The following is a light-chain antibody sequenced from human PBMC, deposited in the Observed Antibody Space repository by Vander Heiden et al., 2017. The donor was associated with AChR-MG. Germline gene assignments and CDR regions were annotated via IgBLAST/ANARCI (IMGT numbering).Light chain of an antibody. Sequence: QSALTQPPSASGSPGQSVTISCTGPSSDVGGYNYVSRYQQHPGKAPKLMIYEVSKRPSGVPDRFSGSKSGNTASLTVSGLQAEDEADYYCSSYAGSNNFGVFGGGTKLTV. J-gene: IGLJ2*01. CDR2: EVS. CDR1: SSDVGGYNY. CDR3: SSYAGSNNFGV. V-gene: IGLV2-8*01.